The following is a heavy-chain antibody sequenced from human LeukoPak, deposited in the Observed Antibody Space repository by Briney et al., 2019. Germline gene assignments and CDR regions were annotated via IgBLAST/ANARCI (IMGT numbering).Heavy chain of an antibody. V-gene: IGHV3-21*01. CDR3: ARSAANFYYFDY. D-gene: IGHD6-25*01. J-gene: IGHJ4*02. CDR2: ISSSSSYI. CDR1: GFTFSSYS. Sequence: PGGSLRLSCAASGFTFSSYSMNWVRQAPGKGLEWVSSISSSSSYIYYADSVKGRFTISRDNSKNTLYLQMNSLRAEDTAVYYCARSAANFYYFDYWGQGTLVTVSS.